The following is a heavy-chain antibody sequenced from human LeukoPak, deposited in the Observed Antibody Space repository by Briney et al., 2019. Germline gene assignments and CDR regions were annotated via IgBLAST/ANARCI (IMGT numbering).Heavy chain of an antibody. CDR2: IYYSGST. CDR1: GGSISSSSAY. Sequence: SETLSLTCTVSGGSISSSSAYWGWIRQPPGKGLEWIVSIYYSGSTYYNPSLKSRVTICVDTSKNQFSLKLSSVTAADTAVYYCARHAYSRFHWFDPWGQGTLVTVSS. V-gene: IGHV4-39*01. D-gene: IGHD6-13*01. CDR3: ARHAYSRFHWFDP. J-gene: IGHJ5*02.